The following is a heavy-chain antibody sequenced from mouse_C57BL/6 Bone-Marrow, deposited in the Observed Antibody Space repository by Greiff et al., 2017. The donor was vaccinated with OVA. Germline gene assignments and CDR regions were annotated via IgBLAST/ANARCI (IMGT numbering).Heavy chain of an antibody. V-gene: IGHV14-3*01. Sequence: VQLQQSVAELVRPGASVKLSCTASGFNIKNTYMHWVKQRPEQGLEWIGRIDPANGNTKYAPKFQGKATITADTSSNTAYLQLSSLTSEDTAIYYCASAYYSNYRVYYYAMDYWGQGTSVTVSS. CDR2: IDPANGNT. J-gene: IGHJ4*01. CDR3: ASAYYSNYRVYYYAMDY. D-gene: IGHD2-5*01. CDR1: GFNIKNTY.